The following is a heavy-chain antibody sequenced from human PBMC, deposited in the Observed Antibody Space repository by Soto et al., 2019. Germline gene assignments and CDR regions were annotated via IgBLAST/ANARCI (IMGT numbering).Heavy chain of an antibody. J-gene: IGHJ6*02. CDR3: AREGDVILWFGDFYYGMDV. Sequence: PGGSLRLSCAASGFTFSSYAMHWVRQAPGKGLEWVAVISYDGSNKYYADSVKGRFTISRDNSKNTLYLQMNSLRAEDTAVYYCAREGDVILWFGDFYYGMDVWGQGTTVTVSS. CDR2: ISYDGSNK. CDR1: GFTFSSYA. V-gene: IGHV3-30-3*01. D-gene: IGHD3-10*01.